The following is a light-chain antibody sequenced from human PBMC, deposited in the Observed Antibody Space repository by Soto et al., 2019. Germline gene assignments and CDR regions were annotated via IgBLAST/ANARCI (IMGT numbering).Light chain of an antibody. CDR1: RSNIGNNA. V-gene: IGLV1-44*01. J-gene: IGLJ3*02. Sequence: QSVLTQPPSASGTPGQRVTISCSGSRSNIGNNAVSWYQQLPGTAPKLLIYNRFSGSKSGTSASLAISGLQSEDEADYYCAAWDDSLNARGVFGGGTKLTVL. CDR3: AAWDDSLNARGV.